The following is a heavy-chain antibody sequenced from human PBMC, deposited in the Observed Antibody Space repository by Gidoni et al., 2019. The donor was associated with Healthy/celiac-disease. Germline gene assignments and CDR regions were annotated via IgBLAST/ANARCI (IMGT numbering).Heavy chain of an antibody. J-gene: IGHJ4*02. CDR3: ARDQSYDFWSGPAYYFDY. Sequence: QVQLVESGGGVVQPGRSLRLSCAASGFTFSSYGMHWVRQAPGKGLEWVAVIWYDGSNKYYADSVKGRFTISRDNSKNTLYLQMNSLRAEDTAVYYCARDQSYDFWSGPAYYFDYWGQGTLVTVSS. D-gene: IGHD3-3*01. CDR2: IWYDGSNK. V-gene: IGHV3-33*01. CDR1: GFTFSSYG.